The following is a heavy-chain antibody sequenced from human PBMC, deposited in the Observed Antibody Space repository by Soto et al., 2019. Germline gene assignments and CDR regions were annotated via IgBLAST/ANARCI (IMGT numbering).Heavy chain of an antibody. Sequence: GGSLRLSCAASGFTFSSYAMSWVRQAPGKGLEWVSAISGSGGSTYYADSVKGRFTISRDNSKNTLYLQMNSLRAEDTAVYYCAKYYPAEWPPYYYYYYMDVWGKGTTVTVSS. CDR2: ISGSGGST. CDR3: AKYYPAEWPPYYYYYYMDV. J-gene: IGHJ6*03. CDR1: GFTFSSYA. D-gene: IGHD3-3*01. V-gene: IGHV3-23*01.